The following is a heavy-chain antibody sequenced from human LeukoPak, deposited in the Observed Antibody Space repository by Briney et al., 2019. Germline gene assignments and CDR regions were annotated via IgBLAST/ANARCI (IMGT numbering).Heavy chain of an antibody. CDR3: ARGGRRDSFSTPSGDLWYFDL. CDR2: IYYGGSF. CDR1: GGSISSRSYY. J-gene: IGHJ2*01. Sequence: PSETLSLTCTVSGGSISSRSYYWGWIRQPPGKGLEWIGYIYYGGSFNYNPSLRSRVTISVDTSKNQFSLKLRSVTAADTAVYYCARGGRRDSFSTPSGDLWYFDLWGRGTLVTVSS. V-gene: IGHV4-61*05. D-gene: IGHD1-26*01.